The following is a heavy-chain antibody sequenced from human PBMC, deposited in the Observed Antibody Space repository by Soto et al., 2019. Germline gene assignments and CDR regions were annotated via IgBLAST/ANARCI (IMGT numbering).Heavy chain of an antibody. D-gene: IGHD3-10*01. Sequence: PSETLSLTCAVYGGSFSGYYWSWIRQPPGKGLEWIGEINHSGSTNYNPSLKSRVTISVDTSKNQFSLKLSSVTAADTAVYYCARGYGSGSYYKIVAYYFDYWGQGTLVTVSS. V-gene: IGHV4-34*01. CDR2: INHSGST. J-gene: IGHJ4*02. CDR1: GGSFSGYY. CDR3: ARGYGSGSYYKIVAYYFDY.